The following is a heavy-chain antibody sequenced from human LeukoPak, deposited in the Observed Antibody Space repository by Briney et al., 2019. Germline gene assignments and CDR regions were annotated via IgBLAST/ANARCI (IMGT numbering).Heavy chain of an antibody. CDR3: ARTYYDFWEYYFDY. Sequence: GRSLRLSCAASGFTFSSYAMHWVRQAPGKGLEWVAVISYDGSNKYYADSVKGRFTISRDNSKNTLYLQMNSLRAEDTAVYYCARTYYDFWEYYFDYWGQGTLVTVSS. V-gene: IGHV3-30-3*01. J-gene: IGHJ4*02. CDR2: ISYDGSNK. D-gene: IGHD3-3*01. CDR1: GFTFSSYA.